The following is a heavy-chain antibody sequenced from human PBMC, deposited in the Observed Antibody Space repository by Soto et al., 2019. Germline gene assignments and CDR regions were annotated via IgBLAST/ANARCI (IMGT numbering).Heavy chain of an antibody. D-gene: IGHD2-21*02. J-gene: IGHJ5*02. V-gene: IGHV3-74*01. CDR1: GFNFSPYW. CDR3: ARGSNTAFDP. Sequence: EAQLVESGGGLVQPGGSLRLSCAASGFNFSPYWMHWVRQTPGKGLVWVSRINAEGNTIYADSVKGRFTISRDNAKNMLYLQMTSLRAKDTSVYFCARGSNTAFDPWGQVTLVTVSS. CDR2: INAEGNT.